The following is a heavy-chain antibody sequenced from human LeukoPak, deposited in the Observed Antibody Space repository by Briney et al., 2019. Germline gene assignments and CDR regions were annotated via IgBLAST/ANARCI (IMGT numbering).Heavy chain of an antibody. D-gene: IGHD3-22*01. CDR3: VTSSGYYHNWFDP. CDR1: GGTFSSYA. CDR2: IIPIFGTA. V-gene: IGHV1-69*06. Sequence: ASVKVSCKASGGTFSSYAISWVRQAPGQGLEWMGGIIPIFGTANYAQKFQGRVTITADKSTSTAYMELSSLRSEDTAVYYCVTSSGYYHNWFDPWGQGTLVTVSS. J-gene: IGHJ5*02.